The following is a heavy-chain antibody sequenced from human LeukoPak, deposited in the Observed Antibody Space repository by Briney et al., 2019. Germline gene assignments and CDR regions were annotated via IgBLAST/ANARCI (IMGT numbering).Heavy chain of an antibody. CDR1: VFTFSDYY. CDR2: ISSSGSTI. V-gene: IGHV3-11*04. D-gene: IGHD1-7*01. CDR3: AREVNWNYASQPSDLDY. J-gene: IGHJ4*02. Sequence: GGSLRLSCAASVFTFSDYYMSWIRQAPGKGLEWVSYISSSGSTIYYADSVKGRFTISRDNAKNSLYLQMNSLRAEDTAVYYCAREVNWNYASQPSDLDYWGQGTLVTVSS.